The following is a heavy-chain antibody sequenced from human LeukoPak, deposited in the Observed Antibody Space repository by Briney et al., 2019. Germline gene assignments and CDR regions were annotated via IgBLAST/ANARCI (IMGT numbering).Heavy chain of an antibody. CDR3: ARGWVTILGVVSPYAFDI. J-gene: IGHJ3*02. V-gene: IGHV1-69*13. CDR1: GGTFSSYA. Sequence: SVKVSCKASGGTFSSYAISWVRQAPGQGLEWMGVIIPIFGTANYAQKFQGRVTITADESTSTAYMELSSLRSEDTAVYYCARGWVTILGVVSPYAFDIWGQGTMVTVSS. CDR2: IIPIFGTA. D-gene: IGHD3-3*01.